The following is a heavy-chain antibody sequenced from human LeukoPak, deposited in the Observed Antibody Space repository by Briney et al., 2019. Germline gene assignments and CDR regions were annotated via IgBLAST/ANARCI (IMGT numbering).Heavy chain of an antibody. CDR1: GFTVSSNY. CDR3: ASRYYYDSSGSTLDY. D-gene: IGHD3-22*01. CDR2: IYSGGST. J-gene: IGHJ4*02. Sequence: PGGSLRLSCAASGFTVSSNYMSWVRQAPGKGLEWVSVIYSGGSTYYADSVKGRFTTSRDNSKNTLYLQMNSLRAEDTAVYYCASRYYYDSSGSTLDYWGQGTLVTASS. V-gene: IGHV3-66*01.